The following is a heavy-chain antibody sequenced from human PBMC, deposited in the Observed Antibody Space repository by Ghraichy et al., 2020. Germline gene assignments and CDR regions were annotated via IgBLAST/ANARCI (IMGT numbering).Heavy chain of an antibody. CDR1: GFTFSSYA. CDR2: ISGSGGST. CDR3: AKDGFRSIAVAVRMAFDI. V-gene: IGHV3-23*01. J-gene: IGHJ3*02. Sequence: GGSLRLSCAASGFTFSSYAMSWVRQAPGKGLEWVSAISGSGGSTYYADSVKGRFTISRDNSKNTLYLQMNSLRAEDTAVYYCAKDGFRSIAVAVRMAFDIWGQGTMVTVSS. D-gene: IGHD6-19*01.